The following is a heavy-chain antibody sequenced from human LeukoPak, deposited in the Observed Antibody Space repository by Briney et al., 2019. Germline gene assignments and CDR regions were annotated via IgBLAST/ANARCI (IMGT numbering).Heavy chain of an antibody. J-gene: IGHJ4*02. CDR2: ISAYNGNT. Sequence: ASVKVSCKASGYTFTSYAMHWVRQAPGQRLEWMGWISAYNGNTNYAQKLQGRVTMTTDTSTSTAYMELRSLRSDDTAVYYCARDTPTGSSGYYYAAGNFDYWGQGTLVTVSS. V-gene: IGHV1-18*01. CDR3: ARDTPTGSSGYYYAAGNFDY. D-gene: IGHD3-22*01. CDR1: GYTFTSYA.